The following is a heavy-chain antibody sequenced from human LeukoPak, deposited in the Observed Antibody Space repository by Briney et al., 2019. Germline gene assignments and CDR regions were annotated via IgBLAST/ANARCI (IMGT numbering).Heavy chain of an antibody. V-gene: IGHV3-23*01. Sequence: GGSLRLSCAASGFTFSIYNMNWVRQAPGKGLEWVSAISGSGGSTYYADSVKGRFTISRDNSKNTLYLQMNSLRAEDTAVYYCANGGSYYDYWGQGTLVTVSS. CDR3: ANGGSYYDY. J-gene: IGHJ4*02. CDR2: ISGSGGST. D-gene: IGHD1-26*01. CDR1: GFTFSIYN.